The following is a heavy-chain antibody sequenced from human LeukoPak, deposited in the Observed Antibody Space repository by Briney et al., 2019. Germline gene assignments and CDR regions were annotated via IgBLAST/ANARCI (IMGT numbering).Heavy chain of an antibody. CDR1: GFTVSSNY. V-gene: IGHV3-66*01. CDR2: IYSGGST. D-gene: IGHD4-23*01. CDR3: ARAGYGGNSHTDY. Sequence: GGSLRLSCAASGFTVSSNYMSWVRQAPGKGLEWVSVIYSGGSTYYADSVKGRLTISRDNSKNTLYLQMNSLRAEDTAVYYCARAGYGGNSHTDYWGQGTLVTVSS. J-gene: IGHJ4*02.